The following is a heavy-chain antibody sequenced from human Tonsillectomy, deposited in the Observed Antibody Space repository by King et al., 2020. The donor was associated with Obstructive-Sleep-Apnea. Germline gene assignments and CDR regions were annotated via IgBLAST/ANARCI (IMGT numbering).Heavy chain of an antibody. CDR1: GFTFSGST. J-gene: IGHJ4*02. D-gene: IGHD3-22*01. V-gene: IGHV3-73*01. Sequence: VQLVESGGGLVQPGGSLKLSCAASGFTFSGSTMHWVRQASGKGLEWVGRIRGKTNNYATAYAASLKGRFTISRDDSKNTAYLQMNSLKTEDTAVYYCTSAYYDTSGTEYWGQGTLVTVSS. CDR2: IRGKTNNYAT. CDR3: TSAYYDTSGTEY.